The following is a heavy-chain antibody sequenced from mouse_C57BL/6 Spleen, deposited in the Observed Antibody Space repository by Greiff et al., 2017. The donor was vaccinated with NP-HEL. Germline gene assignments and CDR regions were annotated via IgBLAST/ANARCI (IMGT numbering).Heavy chain of an antibody. Sequence: EVKVVESGGGLVQSGRSLRLSCATSGFTFSDCYMEWVRQAPGKGLEWIAASRNKANDYTTEYSASVKGRFIVSRDTSQSILYLQMNALRAEDTAIYYCAREGDYDGAYAMDYWGQGTSVTVSS. V-gene: IGHV7-1*01. CDR2: SRNKANDYTT. CDR1: GFTFSDCY. D-gene: IGHD2-4*01. J-gene: IGHJ4*01. CDR3: AREGDYDGAYAMDY.